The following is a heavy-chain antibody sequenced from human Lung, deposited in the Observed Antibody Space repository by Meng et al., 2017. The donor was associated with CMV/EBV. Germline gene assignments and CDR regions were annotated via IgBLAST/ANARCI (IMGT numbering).Heavy chain of an antibody. V-gene: IGHV4-39*02. D-gene: IGHD1-14*01. J-gene: IGHJ5*02. CDR1: GGSISSTSDY. CDR3: ARRPPALTGNWFDP. Sequence: SETLSLTFSVPGGSISSTSDYWGWIRQPPGKGLEWIGSIYYSGTTYYNPSLKSRVTVSVDTSKNHLSLTLSAVTAADTAVYYCARRPPALTGNWFDPWGQGTXVTVYS. CDR2: IYYSGTT.